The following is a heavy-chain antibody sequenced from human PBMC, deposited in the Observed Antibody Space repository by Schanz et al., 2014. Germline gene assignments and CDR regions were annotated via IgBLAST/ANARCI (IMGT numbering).Heavy chain of an antibody. J-gene: IGHJ4*02. CDR3: ARDRRFFDRDDLYYFDS. CDR1: GYTFTTYA. CDR2: ISVYTGNT. V-gene: IGHV1-18*01. D-gene: IGHD3-3*01. Sequence: QVQLVQSGAEVKKPGASVRVSCKASGYTFTTYAMSWVRQAPGQGLEWVGWISVYTGNTKYGQKVQGRVIMTADTSTSTAYMALTDLRSDDTAVYYCARDRRFFDRDDLYYFDSWGQGTLVTVSS.